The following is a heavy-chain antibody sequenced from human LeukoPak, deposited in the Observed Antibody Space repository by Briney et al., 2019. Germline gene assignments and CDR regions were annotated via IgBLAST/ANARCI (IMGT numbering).Heavy chain of an antibody. J-gene: IGHJ5*02. V-gene: IGHV4-38-2*02. CDR2: IYHSGST. D-gene: IGHD1-26*01. Sequence: SETLSLTCTVSGYSISSGYYWGWIRQPPGKGLEWIGSIYHSGSTYYNPSLKSRVTISVDTPKNQFSLKLISVTAADTAVYYCAREVGATMNNWFDPWGQGTLVTVSS. CDR3: AREVGATMNNWFDP. CDR1: GYSISSGYY.